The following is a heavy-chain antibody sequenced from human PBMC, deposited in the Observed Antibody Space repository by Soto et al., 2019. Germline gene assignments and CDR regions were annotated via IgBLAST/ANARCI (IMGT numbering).Heavy chain of an antibody. V-gene: IGHV1-18*01. CDR2: INSFSGDT. J-gene: IGHJ2*01. D-gene: IGHD2-15*01. Sequence: QVQLVQSGAEVKKPGASVKVSCKASGYTFTHYGITWVRQAPGQGLEWMGWINSFSGDTNYPQKLKGRLTMTTATSTNAVYMELRNLRSDDTAVYYCARVLHSGGKYWYFDICGRGTLVTVSS. CDR3: ARVLHSGGKYWYFDI. CDR1: GYTFTHYG.